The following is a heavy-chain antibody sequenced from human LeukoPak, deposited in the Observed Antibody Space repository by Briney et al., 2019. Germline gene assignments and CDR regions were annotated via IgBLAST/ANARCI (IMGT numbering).Heavy chain of an antibody. V-gene: IGHV3-23*01. J-gene: IGHJ4*02. Sequence: GGSLRLSCAASGFTFSSYVMTWVRQAPGKGLEWVSAIGPNGGTTYYADSVKGRFTISRDNPKNTLYLQMNSLRVEDTAVYYCARDSGHGLDYWGQGTLVTVSS. CDR1: GFTFSSYV. D-gene: IGHD2-8*01. CDR3: ARDSGHGLDY. CDR2: IGPNGGTT.